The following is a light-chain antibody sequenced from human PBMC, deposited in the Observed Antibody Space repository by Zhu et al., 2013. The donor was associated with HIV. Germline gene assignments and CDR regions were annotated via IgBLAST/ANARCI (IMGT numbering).Light chain of an antibody. V-gene: IGKV3-20*01. Sequence: DIVLTQSPGTLSLSPGERATLSCRASQSVGNNFLAWYQHKPGQAPRLLIYGTSTRATGIPDRFSGSGSGTDFTLSISRLDPEDFAVYYCQQYGTLPKTFGQGTKVEIK. CDR1: QSVGNNF. CDR3: QQYGTLPKT. CDR2: GTS. J-gene: IGKJ1*01.